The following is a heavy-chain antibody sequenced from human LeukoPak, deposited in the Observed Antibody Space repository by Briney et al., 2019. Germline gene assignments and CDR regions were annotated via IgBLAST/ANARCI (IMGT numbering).Heavy chain of an antibody. Sequence: SETLSLTCTVSGGSISSYYWSWIRQPPGKGLEWIGEINHSGSTNYNPSLKSRVTISVDTSKNQFSLKLSSVTAADTAVYYCARGWLQRKKFDYWGQGTLVTVSS. J-gene: IGHJ4*02. CDR3: ARGWLQRKKFDY. CDR2: INHSGST. V-gene: IGHV4-34*01. D-gene: IGHD5-12*01. CDR1: GGSISSYY.